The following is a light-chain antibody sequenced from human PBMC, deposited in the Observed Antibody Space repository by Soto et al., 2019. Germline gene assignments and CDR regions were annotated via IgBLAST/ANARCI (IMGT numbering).Light chain of an antibody. CDR1: STDVGTYNL. Sequence: QSVLTQPASVSGSPGQSISISCTGTSTDVGTYNLVSWYQQYPGKAPTLLLFEVDRRPSGVSSRFSGSKSGNTASLTISDLRAEDEAAYHCCSSAGSRICVFGGGTQLTVL. CDR3: CSSAGSRICV. CDR2: EVD. V-gene: IGLV2-23*02. J-gene: IGLJ3*02.